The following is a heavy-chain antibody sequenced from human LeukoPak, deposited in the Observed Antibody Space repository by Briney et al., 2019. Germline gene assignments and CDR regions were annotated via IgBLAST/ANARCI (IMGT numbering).Heavy chain of an antibody. Sequence: PSETLSLTCTVSGGSISGYYWSWIRQPPGKGLEWVGYIYYSGSTNYNPSLKSRVTISIGTSKNQFSLKVSSVTAADTAVYYCARGYDILTSYTSWGQGTLVTVSS. D-gene: IGHD3-9*01. CDR1: GGSISGYY. J-gene: IGHJ5*02. CDR3: ARGYDILTSYTS. V-gene: IGHV4-59*13. CDR2: IYYSGST.